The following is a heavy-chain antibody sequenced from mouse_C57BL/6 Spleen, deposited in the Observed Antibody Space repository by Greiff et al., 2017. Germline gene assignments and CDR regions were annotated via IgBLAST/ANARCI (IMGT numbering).Heavy chain of an antibody. Sequence: QVQLKQSGAELARPGASVKLSCKASGYTFTSYGISWVKQRTGQGLEWIGEIYPRSGNTYSNEKFKGKATLTADKSSSTAYMALRSLTSEDSAVYFCARSDEGNYAAMDYWGQGTSVTVSS. J-gene: IGHJ4*01. CDR3: ARSDEGNYAAMDY. V-gene: IGHV1-81*01. CDR1: GYTFTSYG. CDR2: IYPRSGNT. D-gene: IGHD2-1*01.